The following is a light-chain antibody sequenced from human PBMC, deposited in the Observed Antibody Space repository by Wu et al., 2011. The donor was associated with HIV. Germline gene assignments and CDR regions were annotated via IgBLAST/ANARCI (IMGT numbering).Light chain of an antibody. V-gene: IGKV3-20*01. CDR3: QQYGSSSYT. CDR1: QSVSSRS. Sequence: EIVLTQSPGTLSLSSGERATLSCRASQSVSSRSLAWYQHKSGQAPRLLIYGASSRATGIPDRFSGSGSGTDFTLTISRLEPEDFAVYYCQQYGSSSYTFGQGTKLEIK. CDR2: GAS. J-gene: IGKJ2*01.